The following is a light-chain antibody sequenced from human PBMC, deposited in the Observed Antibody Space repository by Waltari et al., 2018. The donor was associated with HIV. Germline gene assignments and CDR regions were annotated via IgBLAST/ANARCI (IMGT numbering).Light chain of an antibody. V-gene: IGLV2-11*01. CDR2: EVT. J-gene: IGLJ3*02. CDR3: CSFAGSYTLV. Sequence: QSALTQPRSVSGSPGQSVTISCTGTSSDIGDYNYVSWYQQHPGKAPKHKIYEVTKRPSGVPDRFSVSKSGNTASLTISGLQAEDEAAYYCCSFAGSYTLVFGGGTKLTVL. CDR1: SSDIGDYNY.